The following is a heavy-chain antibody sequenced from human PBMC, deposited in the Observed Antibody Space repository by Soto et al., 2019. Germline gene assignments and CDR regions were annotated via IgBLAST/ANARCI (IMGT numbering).Heavy chain of an antibody. D-gene: IGHD5-12*01. J-gene: IGHJ4*02. CDR1: GFTFSGSA. CDR3: TASGYETLVQY. V-gene: IGHV3-73*01. Sequence: GGSLRLSGAASGFTFSGSAMHWVRQASGKGLEWVGRIRSKTNSYATAYAASGKGRFTISRDDSENTAYLQMNSVKTEDTAVYYSTASGYETLVQYWGQGTQVTLSS. CDR2: IRSKTNSYAT.